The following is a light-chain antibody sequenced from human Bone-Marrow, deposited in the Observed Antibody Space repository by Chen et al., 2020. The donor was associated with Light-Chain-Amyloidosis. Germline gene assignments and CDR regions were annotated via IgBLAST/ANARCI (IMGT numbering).Light chain of an antibody. CDR3: SSYTITNTLV. CDR1: SSDVGGDNH. J-gene: IGLJ1*01. V-gene: IGLV2-14*01. Sequence: QSALTQPASVSGSPGQSITISCTGTSSDVGGDNHVSWYQQHPDKAPNLMIYEFTNRPSWVPDRFSGSKSDNTASLTISGLQTEDEADYFCSSYTITNTLVFGSGTRVTVL. CDR2: EFT.